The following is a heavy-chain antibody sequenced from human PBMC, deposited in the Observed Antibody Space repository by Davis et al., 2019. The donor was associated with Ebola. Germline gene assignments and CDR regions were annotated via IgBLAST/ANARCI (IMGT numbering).Heavy chain of an antibody. CDR2: IYHSGST. CDR3: ARDRRTYYYGSGSYPYYYYGMDV. D-gene: IGHD3-10*01. J-gene: IGHJ6*02. Sequence: SETLSLTCAVYGGSFSGYYWSWIRQPPGKGLEWIGEIYHSGSTNYNPSLKSRVTISVDKSKNQFSLKLSSVTAADTAVYYCARDRRTYYYGSGSYPYYYYGMDVWGQGTTVTVSS. V-gene: IGHV4-34*01. CDR1: GGSFSGYY.